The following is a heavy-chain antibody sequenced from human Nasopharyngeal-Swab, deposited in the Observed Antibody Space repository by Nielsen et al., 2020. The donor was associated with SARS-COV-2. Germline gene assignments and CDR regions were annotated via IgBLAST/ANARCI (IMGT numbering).Heavy chain of an antibody. J-gene: IGHJ4*02. V-gene: IGHV4-34*01. CDR2: INHSGST. CDR3: ARGRDYGDPFDY. Sequence: SETLSLTCAVYGGSFSGYYWSWIRQPPGKGLEWIGEINHSGSTNYNPSLKSRVTISVDTSKNQFSLKLSSVTAADTAVYYCARGRDYGDPFDYWGRGTLVTVAS. CDR1: GGSFSGYY. D-gene: IGHD4-17*01.